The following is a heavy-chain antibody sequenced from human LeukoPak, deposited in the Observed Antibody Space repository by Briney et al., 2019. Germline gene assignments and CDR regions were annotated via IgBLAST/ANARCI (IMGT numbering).Heavy chain of an antibody. CDR3: AGHGGGVTRPIDP. J-gene: IGHJ5*02. CDR1: GFTFSSYS. CDR2: ISSSSSTI. V-gene: IGHV3-48*01. Sequence: GGSLRLSCAASGFTFSSYSMNWVRQAPGKGRGWGSYISSSSSTIYYADSVKGRFTISRDNAKNSLYLQMNSLRAEDTAVYYWAGHGGGVTRPIDPWGQGTLVTVSS. D-gene: IGHD3-16*01.